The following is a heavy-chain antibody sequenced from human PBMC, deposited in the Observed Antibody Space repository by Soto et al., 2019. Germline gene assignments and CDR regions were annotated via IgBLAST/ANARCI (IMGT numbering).Heavy chain of an antibody. Sequence: SETLSLTCTVSGGSISSYYWSWIRQPPGKGLEWIGYIYYSGSTNYNPSLKSRVTISVDTSKNQFSLKLSSVTAADTAVYYCARGGSPVYYFDYWGQRTPVTISS. CDR2: IYYSGST. J-gene: IGHJ4*02. V-gene: IGHV4-59*01. CDR3: ARGGSPVYYFDY. D-gene: IGHD1-26*01. CDR1: GGSISSYY.